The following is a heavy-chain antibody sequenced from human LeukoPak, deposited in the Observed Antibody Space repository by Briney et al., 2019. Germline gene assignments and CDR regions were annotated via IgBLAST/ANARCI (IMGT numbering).Heavy chain of an antibody. V-gene: IGHV1-2*02. D-gene: IGHD3-22*01. CDR3: ARDPSGDSSGYPLDH. CDR1: GYTFIGYY. J-gene: IGHJ4*02. Sequence: ASVKVSCKASGYTFIGYYIQWMRQAPGQGPEWMGWINPDSGITNYAQKFQGRVTMTRDTSINTAYMEVSRLRSDDTAVYYCARDPSGDSSGYPLDHWGQGTLVTVSS. CDR2: INPDSGIT.